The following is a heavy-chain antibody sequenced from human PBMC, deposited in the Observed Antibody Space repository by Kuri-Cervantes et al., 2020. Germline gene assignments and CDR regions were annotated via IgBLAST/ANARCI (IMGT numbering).Heavy chain of an antibody. V-gene: IGHV1-18*01. J-gene: IGHJ1*01. CDR1: GYTFTSYG. Sequence: ASVKVSCKASGYTFTSYGISWVRQAPGQGLEWMGWISAYNGSTNYAQKVQGRVTMTTDTSTSTAYMELRSLRSDDTAVYYCARDGLVVVVAATHEYFHHWGQGTLVTVSS. CDR3: ARDGLVVVVAATHEYFHH. CDR2: ISAYNGST. D-gene: IGHD2-15*01.